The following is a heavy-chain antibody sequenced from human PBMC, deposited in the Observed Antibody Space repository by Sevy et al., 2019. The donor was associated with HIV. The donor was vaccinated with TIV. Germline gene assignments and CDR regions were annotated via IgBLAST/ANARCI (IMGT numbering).Heavy chain of an antibody. D-gene: IGHD2-2*02. J-gene: IGHJ4*02. Sequence: ASVKVCCKASGYTFTGYYMHWVRQAPGQGLEWMGWINPNSGGTNYAQKFQGRVTMTRDTSISTAYMELSRLRSDDTAVYYYARGGRYCSSTSCYTHFDYRGQGTLVTVSS. V-gene: IGHV1-2*02. CDR3: ARGGRYCSSTSCYTHFDY. CDR2: INPNSGGT. CDR1: GYTFTGYY.